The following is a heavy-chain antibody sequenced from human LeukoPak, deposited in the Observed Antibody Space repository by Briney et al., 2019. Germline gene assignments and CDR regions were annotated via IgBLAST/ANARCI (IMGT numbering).Heavy chain of an antibody. J-gene: IGHJ4*02. CDR3: ATDFWSGTNIXDY. V-gene: IGHV4-4*07. CDR2: ISSSGST. D-gene: IGHD3-3*01. CDR1: GDSITYFY. Sequence: SETLSLTCSVSGDSITYFYWSWIRHAAGKGLEWIGRISSSGSTDYNASLKSRVTISVDTSKNQFSLKLSSVTAADTAVYYCATDFWSGTNIXDYWXQXTLXTVSX.